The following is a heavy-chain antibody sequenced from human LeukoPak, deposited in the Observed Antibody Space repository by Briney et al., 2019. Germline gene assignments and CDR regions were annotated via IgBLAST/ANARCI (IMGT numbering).Heavy chain of an antibody. Sequence: PSETLSLTCTVSGGSISSSSYYWGWIRQPPGKGLEWIGSIYYSGSTYYNPSLKSRVTISVDTSKNQFSLKLSSVTAADTAVYYCARPLGGTYYYYGMDVWGQGTTVTVSS. J-gene: IGHJ6*02. CDR1: GGSISSSSYY. D-gene: IGHD3-16*01. V-gene: IGHV4-39*01. CDR3: ARPLGGTYYYYGMDV. CDR2: IYYSGST.